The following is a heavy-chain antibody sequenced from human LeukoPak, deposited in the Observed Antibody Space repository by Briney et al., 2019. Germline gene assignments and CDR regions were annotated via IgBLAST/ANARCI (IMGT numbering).Heavy chain of an antibody. CDR3: AREHSSSWYPVDY. D-gene: IGHD6-13*01. CDR2: ISYDGSNK. J-gene: IGHJ4*02. V-gene: IGHV3-30-3*01. CDR1: GFTFSSYA. Sequence: QPGGSLRLSCAASGFTFSSYAMHWVRQAPGKGLEWVAVISYDGSNKYYADSVKGRFTISRDNSKNTLYLQMNSLRAEDTAVYYCAREHSSSWYPVDYWGQGTLVTVSS.